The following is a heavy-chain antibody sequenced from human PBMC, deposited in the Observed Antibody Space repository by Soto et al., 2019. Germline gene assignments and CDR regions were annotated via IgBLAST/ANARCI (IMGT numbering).Heavy chain of an antibody. CDR3: AKKAGTAMVYYYYYMDV. Sequence: GGSLRLSCAASGFTFSSYAMSWVRQAPGKGLEWVSAISGSGGSTYYADSVKGRFTISRDNSKNTLYLQMNSLRAEDTAVYYCAKKAGTAMVYYYYYMDVWGKGTTVTVSS. D-gene: IGHD5-18*01. CDR2: ISGSGGST. V-gene: IGHV3-23*01. J-gene: IGHJ6*03. CDR1: GFTFSSYA.